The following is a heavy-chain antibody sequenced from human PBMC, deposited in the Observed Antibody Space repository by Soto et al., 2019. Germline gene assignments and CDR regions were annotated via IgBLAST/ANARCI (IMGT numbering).Heavy chain of an antibody. Sequence: QVQLVESGGGVVQPGRSLRLSCAASGFTFSSYAMHWVRQAPGKGLEWVAVISYDGSNKYYADSVKGRFTISRDNSKNTLYLQMNSLRAEDTAVYYCARDPYYDFWSGYYIRGHDAFDIWGQGTMVTVSS. J-gene: IGHJ3*02. CDR1: GFTFSSYA. D-gene: IGHD3-3*01. CDR2: ISYDGSNK. CDR3: ARDPYYDFWSGYYIRGHDAFDI. V-gene: IGHV3-30-3*01.